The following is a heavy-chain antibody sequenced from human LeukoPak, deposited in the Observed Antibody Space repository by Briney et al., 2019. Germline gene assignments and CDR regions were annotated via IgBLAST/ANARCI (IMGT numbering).Heavy chain of an antibody. V-gene: IGHV4-4*07. CDR2: IYTSGST. CDR1: GGSISSYY. CDR3: ARGGYSYGYLVAYYFDY. Sequence: SETLSLTCTVSGGSISSYYWSWIRQPAGKGLEWIGRIYTSGSTNYNPSLKSRVTTSIDTSKNQFSLNLSSVTAADTAVYYCARGGYSYGYLVAYYFDYWGQGTLVTVSS. D-gene: IGHD5-18*01. J-gene: IGHJ4*02.